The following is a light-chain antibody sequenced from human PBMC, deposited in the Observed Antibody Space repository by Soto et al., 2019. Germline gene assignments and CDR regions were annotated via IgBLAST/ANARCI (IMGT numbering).Light chain of an antibody. CDR2: DVT. CDR3: SSYAGSSIPVA. J-gene: IGLJ2*01. CDR1: SSDVGGYNF. Sequence: QSALTQPPSSSGYPGQSVTISCTGASSDVGGYNFVSWYQHHPGKAPRLMLYDVTQRPSGVPDRFSGSKSGNTASLTVSGLQVDDQAYSYCSSYAGSSIPVAFGGGTKLTVL. V-gene: IGLV2-8*01.